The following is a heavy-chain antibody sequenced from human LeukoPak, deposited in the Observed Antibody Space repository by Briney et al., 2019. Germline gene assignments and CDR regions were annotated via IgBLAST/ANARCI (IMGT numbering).Heavy chain of an antibody. V-gene: IGHV1-2*02. J-gene: IGHJ4*02. CDR2: TNPNSGGT. D-gene: IGHD2-21*01. CDR3: ARADRLHGGPYLIGP. CDR1: GYSFTDYY. Sequence: ASVKVSCKTSGYSFTDYYMHWVRQAPGQGLEWMGWTNPNSGGTSSAQKFQGRVTMTRDTSITTVYMEVNWLTSDDTAIYYCARADRLHGGPYLIGPWGQGTLVTVSS.